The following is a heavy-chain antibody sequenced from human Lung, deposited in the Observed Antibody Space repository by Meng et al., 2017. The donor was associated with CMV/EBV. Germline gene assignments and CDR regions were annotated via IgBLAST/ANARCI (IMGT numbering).Heavy chain of an antibody. V-gene: IGHV4-31*03. CDR3: AREAGRDGYATPKFDY. Sequence: VPPQESGPGLVKPSQTLSLTCTVSGGSIGSGGYYWSWIRQHPGKGLEWIGYIYYTGSTFYNPSLKSRVTISVDTSKNQFSLKLIPATAADTAVYYCAREAGRDGYATPKFDYWGQGTLVTVSS. CDR1: GGSIGSGGYY. D-gene: IGHD5-24*01. CDR2: IYYTGST. J-gene: IGHJ4*02.